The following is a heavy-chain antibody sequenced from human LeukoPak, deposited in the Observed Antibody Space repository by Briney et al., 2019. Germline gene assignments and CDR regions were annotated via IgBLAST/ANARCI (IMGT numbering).Heavy chain of an antibody. CDR2: VNPNSGNT. V-gene: IGHV1-8*01. CDR3: ARSRRGYSSSSFWFDP. Sequence: ASVKVSCKASGYTFTSYDINWVRQATGQGLEWMGWVNPNSGNTGYAQKFQGRVTMTRNTSISTAYMELSSLRSEDTAVYYCARSRRGYSSSSFWFDPWGQGTLVTVSS. D-gene: IGHD6-6*01. CDR1: GYTFTSYD. J-gene: IGHJ5*02.